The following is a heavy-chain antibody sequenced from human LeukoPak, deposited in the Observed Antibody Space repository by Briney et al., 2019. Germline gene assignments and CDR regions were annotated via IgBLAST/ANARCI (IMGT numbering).Heavy chain of an antibody. V-gene: IGHV1-69*13. CDR3: ARDPHGDYLGVDY. CDR1: GYTFTTYD. CDR2: IIPIFGTA. D-gene: IGHD4-17*01. Sequence: ASVKVSCKASGYTFTTYDINWVRQATGQGLEWMGGIIPIFGTANYAQKFQGRVTITADESTSTAYMELSSLRSEDTAVYYCARDPHGDYLGVDYWGQGTLVTVSS. J-gene: IGHJ4*02.